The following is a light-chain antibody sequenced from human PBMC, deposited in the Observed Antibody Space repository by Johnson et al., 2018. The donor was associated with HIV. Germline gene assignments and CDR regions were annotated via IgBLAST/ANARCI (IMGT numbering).Light chain of an antibody. Sequence: QSVLTQPPSVSAAPGQKVTISCSGSSSNIGHNYVSWYQQLPGTAPKLLIYENNKRPSGIPDRFSGSKSGTSATLVLPVPQTGDEADYYCGTWDSSLSALYVFGTGTKVTVL. V-gene: IGLV1-51*02. CDR2: ENN. CDR3: GTWDSSLSALYV. CDR1: SSNIGHNY. J-gene: IGLJ1*01.